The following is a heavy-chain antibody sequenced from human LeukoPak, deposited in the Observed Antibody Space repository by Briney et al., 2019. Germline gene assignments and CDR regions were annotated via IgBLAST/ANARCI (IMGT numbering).Heavy chain of an antibody. J-gene: IGHJ4*02. D-gene: IGHD1-7*01. Sequence: EGSLRLSCAASGFTFSDYAMHWVRQAPGKGLEWVAVISKDGSDKYYPGSVRGRFTISRDNSKNTIYLQMDCLRAEDTAIYYCARDYWWNYDYWGQGTLVTVSS. CDR1: GFTFSDYA. CDR2: ISKDGSDK. V-gene: IGHV3-30-3*01. CDR3: ARDYWWNYDY.